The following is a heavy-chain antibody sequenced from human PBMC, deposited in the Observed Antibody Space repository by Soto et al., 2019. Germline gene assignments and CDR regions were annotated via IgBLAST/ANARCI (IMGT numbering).Heavy chain of an antibody. CDR3: ARDRSYGFFYYGMDV. V-gene: IGHV3-30-3*01. Sequence: FLRLSCAASGFTSSSYAMHWVRQAPGKGLEWVAVISYDGSNKYYADSVKGRFTISRDNSKNTLYLQMNSLRAEDTAVYYCARDRSYGFFYYGMDVWGQVTTVTVS. CDR2: ISYDGSNK. CDR1: GFTSSSYA. D-gene: IGHD5-18*01. J-gene: IGHJ6*02.